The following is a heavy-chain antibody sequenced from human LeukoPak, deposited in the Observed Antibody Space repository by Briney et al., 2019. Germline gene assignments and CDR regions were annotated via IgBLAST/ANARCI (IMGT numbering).Heavy chain of an antibody. Sequence: SETLSLTCTVSGGSISSYYWSWIRQPPGKGLEWIGYIYYSGSTNYNPSLKSRVTISVDTSKNQFSLKLSSVTPEDTAVYYCARWEWELTPSAFDIWGQGTMVTVSS. CDR3: ARWEWELTPSAFDI. CDR1: GGSISSYY. D-gene: IGHD1-26*01. V-gene: IGHV4-59*12. J-gene: IGHJ3*02. CDR2: IYYSGST.